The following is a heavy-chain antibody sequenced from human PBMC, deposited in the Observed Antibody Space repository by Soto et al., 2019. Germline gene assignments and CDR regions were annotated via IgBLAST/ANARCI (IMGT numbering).Heavy chain of an antibody. CDR2: IYHSGST. CDR3: ARRRYYDFWSGFDY. J-gene: IGHJ4*02. Sequence: PSETLSLTCAVSGYSISSGYYWGWIRQPPGKGLEWIGSIYHSGSTYYNPSLKSRVTISVDTSKNQFSLKLSSVTAADTAVYYCARRRYYDFWSGFDYWGQGTLVTV. V-gene: IGHV4-38-2*01. D-gene: IGHD3-3*01. CDR1: GYSISSGYY.